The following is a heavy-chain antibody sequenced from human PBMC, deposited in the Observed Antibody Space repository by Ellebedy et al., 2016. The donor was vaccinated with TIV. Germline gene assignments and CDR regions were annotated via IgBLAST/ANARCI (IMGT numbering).Heavy chain of an antibody. CDR3: ARDPVDTSMVKIYFDY. J-gene: IGHJ4*02. V-gene: IGHV3-48*01. CDR2: ISRSTTTI. D-gene: IGHD5-18*01. Sequence: GGSLRLSCAGSGFTFSSYSMNWVRQAPGEGLEWVAYISRSTTTIYYADSVRGRFTISRDNAKNSLYLQMNSLRAEDTAVNYCARDPVDTSMVKIYFDYWGQGTLVSVSS. CDR1: GFTFSSYS.